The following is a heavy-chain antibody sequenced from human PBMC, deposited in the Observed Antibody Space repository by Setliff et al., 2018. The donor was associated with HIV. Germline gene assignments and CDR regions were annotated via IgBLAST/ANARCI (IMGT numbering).Heavy chain of an antibody. CDR1: AYAFTSQF. D-gene: IGHD4-17*01. Sequence: ASVKVSCKASAYAFTSQFMHWVRQAPGQGLEWRGIISPSGNTGYAQKFQGRVTITKNTSISTTYMELSSLRSEDTAVYYCARGSRGDYGDYGAFIRYFDLWGRGTLVTVSS. CDR2: ISPSGNT. V-gene: IGHV1-8*03. J-gene: IGHJ2*01. CDR3: ARGSRGDYGDYGAFIRYFDL.